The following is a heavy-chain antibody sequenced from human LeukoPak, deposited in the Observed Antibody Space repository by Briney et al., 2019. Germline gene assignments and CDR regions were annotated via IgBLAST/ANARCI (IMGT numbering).Heavy chain of an antibody. J-gene: IGHJ4*02. V-gene: IGHV1-24*01. CDR3: ATGGVRIAAAGLDY. CDR1: GYTLTELS. D-gene: IGHD6-13*01. CDR2: FDPEDGET. Sequence: ASVKVSCKVSGYTLTELSMHWVRQAPGKGFEWMGGFDPEDGETIYAQKFQGRVTMTEDTSTDTAYMELSSLRSEDTAVYYCATGGVRIAAAGLDYWGQGTLVTVSS.